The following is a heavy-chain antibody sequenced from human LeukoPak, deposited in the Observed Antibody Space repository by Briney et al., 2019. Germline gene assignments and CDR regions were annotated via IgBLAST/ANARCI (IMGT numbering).Heavy chain of an antibody. D-gene: IGHD2-21*02. CDR1: VLTFNNRC. CDR2: LIYYGSYI. J-gene: IGHJ4*02. CDR3: VRGSRDWAGTDY. Sequence: PGGSLTLSCAASVLTFNNRCIHWVRRAPRGGVVCVSRLIYYGSYIHYADSVRPRVTISRDNAKNTFYLQINSLRVEDTALYYCVRGSRDWAGTDYWGQGTLVTVSS. V-gene: IGHV3-74*01.